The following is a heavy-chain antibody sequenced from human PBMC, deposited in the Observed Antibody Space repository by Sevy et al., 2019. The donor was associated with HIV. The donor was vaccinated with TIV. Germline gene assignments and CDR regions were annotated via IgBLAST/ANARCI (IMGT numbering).Heavy chain of an antibody. CDR3: ARGRSSSWFYYYYGMDV. CDR2: INHSGST. V-gene: IGHV4-34*01. CDR1: GGSFSGYY. J-gene: IGHJ6*02. Sequence: SETLSLTCAVYGGSFSGYYWSWIRQPPGKGLEWIGEINHSGSTNYNPSLKSRVTISVDTSKNQFSLKLSSVTAADTAVYYCARGRSSSWFYYYYGMDVWGQGTTVTVSS. D-gene: IGHD6-13*01.